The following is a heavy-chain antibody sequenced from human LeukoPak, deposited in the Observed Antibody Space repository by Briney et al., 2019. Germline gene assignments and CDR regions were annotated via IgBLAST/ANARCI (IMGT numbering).Heavy chain of an antibody. CDR3: AGRYSSNWHYFEY. D-gene: IGHD6-13*01. V-gene: IGHV4-59*01. J-gene: IGHJ4*02. Sequence: SETLSLTCTVSSGSIISYYWSWIRQPPGKGLEWIGYIFYSGNTNYNPSFKSRVTISLDTSKNQFSLKLTSVTAADTAVYYCAGRYSSNWHYFEYWGQGTLVTVSS. CDR1: SGSIISYY. CDR2: IFYSGNT.